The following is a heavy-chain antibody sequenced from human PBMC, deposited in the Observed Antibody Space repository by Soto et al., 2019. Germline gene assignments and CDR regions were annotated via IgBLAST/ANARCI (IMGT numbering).Heavy chain of an antibody. CDR1: GGSITIGNSYS. CDR3: ARAVAPYSGTWFDP. D-gene: IGHD2-15*01. J-gene: IGHJ5*02. V-gene: IGHV4-30-2*01. Sequence: SETLSLTCAVSGGSITIGNSYSCSWIRQPPGKGLEWIGSISHTGSTSYNPSLKSRLTMSVDKSKNQFSLRLSSVTAADMAVYYCARAVAPYSGTWFDPWGQGILVTVSS. CDR2: ISHTGST.